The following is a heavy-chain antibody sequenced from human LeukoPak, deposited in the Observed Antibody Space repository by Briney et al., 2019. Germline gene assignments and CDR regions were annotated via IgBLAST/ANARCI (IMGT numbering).Heavy chain of an antibody. CDR1: GFTVSDNY. V-gene: IGHV3-74*01. J-gene: IGHJ4*02. CDR2: INTDGSST. Sequence: GGYLRLSCAASGFTVSDNYMSWVRQAPGKGLAWVSRINTDGSSTTYADSVKGRFTISRDNAKNTLYLQMNSLRAEDTAVYFCVRVPGSNWFYYFDYWGQGALVTVSS. CDR3: VRVPGSNWFYYFDY. D-gene: IGHD6-13*01.